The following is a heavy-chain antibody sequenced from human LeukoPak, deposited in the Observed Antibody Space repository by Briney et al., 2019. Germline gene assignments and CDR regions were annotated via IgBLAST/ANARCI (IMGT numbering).Heavy chain of an antibody. CDR3: ASDYGADSGY. J-gene: IGHJ4*02. Sequence: SETLSLTCTVSGGSISTSNYYWAWIRPPPGKGLEWIGSIYFSGSTYYNPSLKSRVSMSVDTSNNQFSLKVTSVTAADTAAYYCASDYGADSGYWGQGTLVTVSS. V-gene: IGHV4-39*01. D-gene: IGHD4-23*01. CDR2: IYFSGST. CDR1: GGSISTSNYY.